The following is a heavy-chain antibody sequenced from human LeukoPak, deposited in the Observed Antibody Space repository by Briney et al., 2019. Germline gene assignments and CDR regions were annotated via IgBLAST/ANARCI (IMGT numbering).Heavy chain of an antibody. CDR3: ARHPFATPFDY. J-gene: IGHJ4*02. CDR1: GGSISDNY. V-gene: IGHV4-59*08. Sequence: SETLSLTCTVSGGSISDNYWSWIRQPPGKGLEWIGYAYYSGHTNYNSSLKSRVTMSLNTSKSQFSLRLSSVTAADTAVYFCARHPFATPFDYWGPGTLVTVSS. D-gene: IGHD2-15*01. CDR2: AYYSGHT.